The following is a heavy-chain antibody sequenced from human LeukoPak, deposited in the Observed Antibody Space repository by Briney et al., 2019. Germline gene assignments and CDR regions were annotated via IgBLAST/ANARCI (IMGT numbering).Heavy chain of an antibody. Sequence: ASVKVSCKASGYTFTGYYMHWVRPAPGQGLEWMGWINPNSGGTNYAQKFQGRVTMTRDTSISTAYMGLSRLRSDDTAVYYCAKQWLGRAFDYWGQGTLVTVSS. CDR2: INPNSGGT. V-gene: IGHV1-2*02. CDR3: AKQWLGRAFDY. J-gene: IGHJ4*02. CDR1: GYTFTGYY. D-gene: IGHD6-19*01.